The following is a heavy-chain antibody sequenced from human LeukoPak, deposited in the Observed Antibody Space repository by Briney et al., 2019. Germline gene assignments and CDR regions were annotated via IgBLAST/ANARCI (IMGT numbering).Heavy chain of an antibody. J-gene: IGHJ6*02. CDR2: INPNSGGT. CDR3: ARFGYCSSTSCYEAYYYYGMDV. D-gene: IGHD2-2*01. Sequence: ASVKVSWKASGYTFTGYDMHWVRQAPGQGLEWMGWINPNSGGTNYAQKFQGRVTMTRDTSISTAYMELSRLRSDDTAVYYCARFGYCSSTSCYEAYYYYGMDVWGQGTTVTVSS. V-gene: IGHV1-2*02. CDR1: GYTFTGYD.